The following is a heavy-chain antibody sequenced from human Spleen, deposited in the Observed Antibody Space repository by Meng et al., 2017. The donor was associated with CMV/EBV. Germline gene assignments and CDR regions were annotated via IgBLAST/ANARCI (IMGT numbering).Heavy chain of an antibody. D-gene: IGHD6-13*01. Sequence: GGSLRLSCAASGFIFDDYAMHWVRQGPGKGLEWVSGISWKSGNIGYGDSVKGRFTISKDNAKNSLLLQMNSLRAEDTAVYYCARITSSSWYRDYWGQGTLVTVSS. CDR3: ARITSSSWYRDY. J-gene: IGHJ4*02. V-gene: IGHV3-9*01. CDR2: ISWKSGNI. CDR1: GFIFDDYA.